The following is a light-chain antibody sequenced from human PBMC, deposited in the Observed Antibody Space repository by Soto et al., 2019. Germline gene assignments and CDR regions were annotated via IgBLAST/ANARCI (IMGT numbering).Light chain of an antibody. CDR1: QSVNNNY. CDR3: QQYGSSPLIT. J-gene: IGKJ5*01. CDR2: GAS. V-gene: IGKV3-20*01. Sequence: EIGLTQSPGTRSLSAGEMATPSCRASQSVNNNYLAWYQQKPGQAPRLLLYGASSRATGIPDRFSGSGSGTDFTLTISRLEPEDFAVYDCQQYGSSPLITFGQGTRLEI.